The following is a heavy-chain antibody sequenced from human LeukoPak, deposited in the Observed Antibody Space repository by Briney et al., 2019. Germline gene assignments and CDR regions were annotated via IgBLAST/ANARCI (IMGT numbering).Heavy chain of an antibody. CDR1: GCTFSSYA. D-gene: IGHD5-18*01. Sequence: SVKVSCKASGCTFSSYAISWVRQAPGQGLEWMGGIIPIFGTANYAQKFQGRVTITADESTSTAYMELSSLRSEDTAVYYCARSPYSYGQFPFDYWGQGTLVTVSS. CDR3: ARSPYSYGQFPFDY. CDR2: IIPIFGTA. V-gene: IGHV1-69*01. J-gene: IGHJ4*02.